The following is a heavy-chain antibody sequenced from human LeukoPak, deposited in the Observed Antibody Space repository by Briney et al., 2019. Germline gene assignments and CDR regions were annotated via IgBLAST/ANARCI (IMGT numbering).Heavy chain of an antibody. D-gene: IGHD3-10*02. CDR2: ISSSGSTI. V-gene: IGHV3-48*04. J-gene: IGHJ6*04. CDR3: AELGITMIGGV. CDR1: GFIFSSYS. Sequence: GSLRLSCAASGFIFSSYSMDWVRQAPGKGLEWVSYISSSGSTIYYADSVKGRFTISRDNAKNSLYLQMNSLRAEDTAVYYCAELGITMIGGVWGKGTTVTISS.